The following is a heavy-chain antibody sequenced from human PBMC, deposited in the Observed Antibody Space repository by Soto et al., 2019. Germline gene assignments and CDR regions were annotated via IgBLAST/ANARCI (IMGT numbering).Heavy chain of an antibody. V-gene: IGHV4-30-2*01. J-gene: IGHJ4*02. CDR3: ARGALYGDTINN. CDR1: GDSIRGGGFS. Sequence: QLQLQESGSGLVKPSQTLSLTCVVSGDSIRGGGFSWTWIRQPPGKGLEWVGYIYHSGSAYYNPSLKSRVTISIDRSQNQFSLKLSSVTAADTAVYYCARGALYGDTINNWGQGTLVTVSS. D-gene: IGHD4-17*01. CDR2: IYHSGSA.